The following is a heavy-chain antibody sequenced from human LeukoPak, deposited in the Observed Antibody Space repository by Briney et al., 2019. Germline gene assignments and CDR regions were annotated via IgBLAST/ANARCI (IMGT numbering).Heavy chain of an antibody. D-gene: IGHD3-16*01. CDR3: ARGAHELRLPVDY. CDR2: IYYSGST. J-gene: IGHJ4*02. Sequence: SETLSLTCTVSGGSISSSSYYWGWIRQPPGKGLEWIGSIYYSGSTNYNPSLKSRVTMSVDTSKNQFSLKLSSVTAADTAVYYCARGAHELRLPVDYWGQGTLVTVSS. CDR1: GGSISSSSYY. V-gene: IGHV4-39*07.